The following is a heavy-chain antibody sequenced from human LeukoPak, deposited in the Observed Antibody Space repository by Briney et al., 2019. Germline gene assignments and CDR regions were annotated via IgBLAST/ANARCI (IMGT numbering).Heavy chain of an antibody. CDR1: GFSFRNYW. D-gene: IGHD4-23*01. V-gene: IGHV3-7*05. Sequence: GGSLRLSCAASGFSFRNYWMSWVRQAPGKGLEFVANIKQEGSEKYYVDSVKGRFTISRDNAKNSLYLQMNGLRAEDTAVYYCAANGGPFDFWGQGTLVTVSS. J-gene: IGHJ4*02. CDR2: IKQEGSEK. CDR3: AANGGPFDF.